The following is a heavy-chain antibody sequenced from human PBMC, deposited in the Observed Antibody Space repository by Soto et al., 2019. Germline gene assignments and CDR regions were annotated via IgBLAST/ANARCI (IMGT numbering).Heavy chain of an antibody. V-gene: IGHV3-33*01. CDR3: ARGDYHNSGSFVH. CDR2: IWYDGSKK. Sequence: PGGSLRLSCAASGFTFSTYGMHWVRQAPGKGLEWVTVIWYDGSKKYYADSVKGRFTISRDNSKNTLYLQINSLSAEDTAVYYCARGDYHNSGSFVHWGQGTXVTVSS. J-gene: IGHJ4*02. CDR1: GFTFSTYG. D-gene: IGHD3-10*01.